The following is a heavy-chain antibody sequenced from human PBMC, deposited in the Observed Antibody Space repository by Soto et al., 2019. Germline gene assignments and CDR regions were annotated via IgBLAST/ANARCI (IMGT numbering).Heavy chain of an antibody. CDR1: GYSFTNHA. V-gene: IGHV1-3*01. Sequence: SAKVSCKASGYSFTNHAIHWVRQAPGQSPEWMGWINAGSGNTKSSQKFQGRVTITRDTSASTAYMELSSLRSEDTAVYYCARGTLRYYAIDVWGQGTTVTVSS. CDR2: INAGSGNT. J-gene: IGHJ6*02. D-gene: IGHD3-16*01. CDR3: ARGTLRYYAIDV.